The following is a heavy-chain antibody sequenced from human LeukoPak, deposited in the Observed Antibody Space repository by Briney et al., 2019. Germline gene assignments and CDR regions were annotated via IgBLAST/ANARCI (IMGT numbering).Heavy chain of an antibody. V-gene: IGHV3-53*01. Sequence: GGSLRLSCAASGFTVSSNYMSWVRQAPGKGLEWVSVIYSGGDTYYADSVKGRFTISRDNSKDTLYLQMHSLRAEDTAVYYCARDLRYCRGNNCYSFFDYWGQGTLVTVSS. D-gene: IGHD2-15*01. CDR1: GFTVSSNY. J-gene: IGHJ4*02. CDR3: ARDLRYCRGNNCYSFFDY. CDR2: IYSGGDT.